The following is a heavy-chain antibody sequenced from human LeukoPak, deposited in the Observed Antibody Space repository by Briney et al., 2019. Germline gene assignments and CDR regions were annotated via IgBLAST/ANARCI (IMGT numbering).Heavy chain of an antibody. Sequence: SETLSLTCTVSGGSISSYYWSWIRQPPGKGLERIGYIYYSGSTNYNPSLKSRVTISVDTSKNQFSLKLSSVTAADTAVYYCARASNGYETPDDYWGQGTLVTVSS. CDR3: ARASNGYETPDDY. CDR1: GGSISSYY. V-gene: IGHV4-59*01. D-gene: IGHD5-12*01. CDR2: IYYSGST. J-gene: IGHJ4*02.